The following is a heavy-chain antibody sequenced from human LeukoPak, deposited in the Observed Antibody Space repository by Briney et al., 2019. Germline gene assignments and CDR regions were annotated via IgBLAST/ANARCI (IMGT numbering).Heavy chain of an antibody. CDR3: ARGQSPSYYDMDV. D-gene: IGHD6-19*01. CDR2: IWFDGSSK. CDR1: GFTFSSYG. Sequence: GGSLRLSCAASGFTFSSYGMHWVRQAPGKGLEWVAVIWFDGSSKHYGDSVKGRFTISRDNSKNTLYLQMNNLRAEDTAVYHCARGQSPSYYDMDVWGQGTTVTVSS. V-gene: IGHV3-33*01. J-gene: IGHJ6*02.